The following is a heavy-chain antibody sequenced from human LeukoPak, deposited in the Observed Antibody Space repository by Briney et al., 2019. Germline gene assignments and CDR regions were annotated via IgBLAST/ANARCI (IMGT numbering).Heavy chain of an antibody. CDR1: GFTFSSYA. D-gene: IGHD1-1*01. V-gene: IGHV3-23*01. CDR2: VSGSGGNT. Sequence: NPGGSLRLSCAASGFTFSSYAMSWVRQAPGKGLEWVSGVSGSGGNTFYADSVKGRFTISRDNSKNTLNLQMNTLRAEDTAIYYCAKSRGSTWNDVFDYWDQGTLVTVSS. J-gene: IGHJ4*02. CDR3: AKSRGSTWNDVFDY.